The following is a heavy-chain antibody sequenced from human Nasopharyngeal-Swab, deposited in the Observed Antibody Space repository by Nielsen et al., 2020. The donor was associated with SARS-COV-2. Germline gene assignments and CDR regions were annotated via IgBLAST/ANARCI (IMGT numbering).Heavy chain of an antibody. D-gene: IGHD2-21*02. J-gene: IGHJ6*03. CDR2: ISYRGST. CDR1: GGSINSGDSC. V-gene: IGHV4-31*03. CDR3: ARAGDLTAYYSYYMDV. Sequence: LRLSCTVSGGSINSGDSCWSWIRQHPGKGLEWIGYISYRGSTYYNPSLKSRVTISVDTSKNQVSLNLSSVTAADTALYYCARAGDLTAYYSYYMDVWGNGTTVTVSS.